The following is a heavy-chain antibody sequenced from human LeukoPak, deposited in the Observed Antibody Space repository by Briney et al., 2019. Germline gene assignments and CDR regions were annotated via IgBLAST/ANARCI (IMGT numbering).Heavy chain of an antibody. J-gene: IGHJ4*02. Sequence: PSETLSLTCTVSGGSISSSSYYWGWIRQPPGKGLEWIGSIYHSGSTYYNPSLKSRVTISVDTSKNQFSLKLSSVTAADTAVYYCARVKGSGTYFIDYWGQGTLVTVSS. CDR3: ARVKGSGTYFIDY. CDR1: GGSISSSSYY. D-gene: IGHD3-10*01. CDR2: IYHSGST. V-gene: IGHV4-39*07.